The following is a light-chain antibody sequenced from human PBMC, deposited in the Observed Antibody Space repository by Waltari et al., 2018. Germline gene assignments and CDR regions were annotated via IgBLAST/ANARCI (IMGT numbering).Light chain of an antibody. CDR2: EGT. V-gene: IGLV2-14*01. J-gene: IGLJ2*01. CDR1: SSDVGGYNY. CDR3: SSHIPDNILI. Sequence: QSALTQPASVSGSPGQSITISCTGTSSDVGGYNYVSWYQQHPGKAPKLIIYEGTHRPSGVPTRFSGSKAGNTASLTIAGRQAEDEAGYYCSSHIPDNILIFGGGTQLTVL.